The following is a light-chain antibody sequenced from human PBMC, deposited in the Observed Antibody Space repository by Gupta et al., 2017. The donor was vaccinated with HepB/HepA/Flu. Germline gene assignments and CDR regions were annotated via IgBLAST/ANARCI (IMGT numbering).Light chain of an antibody. CDR2: DVS. CDR3: STYTSSSTLCV. Sequence: QSAPAYPDSVSGCPGHSITISCTAPSRDVGGYNYVSWYQQHPGKAPKLMIYDVSNRPSGVSNRLSGAKTGNTASLTITGLQDADEADYYCSTYTSSSTLCVFGTGTKVTVL. V-gene: IGLV2-14*01. CDR1: SRDVGGYNY. J-gene: IGLJ1*01.